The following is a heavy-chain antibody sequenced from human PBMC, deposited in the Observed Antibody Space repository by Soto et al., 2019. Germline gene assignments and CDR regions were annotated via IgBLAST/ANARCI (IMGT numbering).Heavy chain of an antibody. CDR3: ASDGVLRYFDWLSPSFDY. Sequence: QVQLVQSGAEVKKPGSSVKVSCKASGGTFSSYAISWVRQAPGQGLEWMGGIIPIFGTANYAQKFRGRVTITADESTSTAYMELSSLRSEDTAVYYCASDGVLRYFDWLSPSFDYWGQGTLVTVSS. V-gene: IGHV1-69*01. CDR1: GGTFSSYA. D-gene: IGHD3-9*01. J-gene: IGHJ4*02. CDR2: IIPIFGTA.